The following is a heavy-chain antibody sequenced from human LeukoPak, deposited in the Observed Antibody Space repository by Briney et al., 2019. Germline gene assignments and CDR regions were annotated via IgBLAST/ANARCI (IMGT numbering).Heavy chain of an antibody. CDR3: ARLITGDRAFDI. CDR1: GGSISITNYY. D-gene: IGHD7-27*01. V-gene: IGHV4-39*07. CDR2: IYYDGST. Sequence: SETLSLTCTVSGGSISITNYYWGWIRQPPGKGLEWVGNIYYDGSTYYNPSLKSRVTISVDTSKNQFSLKLSSVTAADTAVYFCARLITGDRAFDIWGQGTMVTVSS. J-gene: IGHJ3*02.